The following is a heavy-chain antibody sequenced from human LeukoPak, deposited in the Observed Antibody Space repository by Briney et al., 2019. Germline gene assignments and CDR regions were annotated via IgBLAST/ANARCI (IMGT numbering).Heavy chain of an antibody. V-gene: IGHV3-30*04. J-gene: IGHJ3*02. CDR2: VSKDGNTK. CDR1: GFTFSTYA. D-gene: IGHD3-10*01. CDR3: ARGIQPPKYYGSGSDTFDI. Sequence: SGGSLRLSCVASGFTFSTYAIHWVRQAPGKGLEWVAVVSKDGNTKYYADSVKGRFTISRDNFKNTVYLQMNSLRAEDTSVYYCARGIQPPKYYGSGSDTFDIWGQGTMVTVSS.